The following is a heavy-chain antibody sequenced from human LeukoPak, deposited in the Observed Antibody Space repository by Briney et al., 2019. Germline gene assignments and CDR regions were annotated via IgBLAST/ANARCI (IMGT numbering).Heavy chain of an antibody. V-gene: IGHV1-69*05. CDR3: ARDMRRSPGRGASYSSSWALGY. D-gene: IGHD6-13*01. J-gene: IGHJ4*02. CDR2: IIPIFGTA. CDR1: GGTFSSYA. Sequence: GASVKVSCKASGGTFSSYAISWVRQAPGQGLEWMGGIIPIFGTANYAQEFQGRVTITRDTSASTAYMELSSLRSEDMAVYYCARDMRRSPGRGASYSSSWALGYWGQGTLVTVSS.